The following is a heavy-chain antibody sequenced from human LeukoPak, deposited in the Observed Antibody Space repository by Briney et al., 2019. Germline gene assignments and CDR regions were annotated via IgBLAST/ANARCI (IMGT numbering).Heavy chain of an antibody. V-gene: IGHV4-39*01. Sequence: SETLSLTCTVSGGSISSSSYYWGWIRQPPGQGLEWIGSIYYSGSTYYNPSLKSRVTISVDTSKNQFSLKLSSVTAADTAVYYCARPYYYGSGSFYFDYWGQGTLVTVSS. CDR2: IYYSGST. CDR3: ARPYYYGSGSFYFDY. J-gene: IGHJ4*02. CDR1: GGSISSSSYY. D-gene: IGHD3-10*01.